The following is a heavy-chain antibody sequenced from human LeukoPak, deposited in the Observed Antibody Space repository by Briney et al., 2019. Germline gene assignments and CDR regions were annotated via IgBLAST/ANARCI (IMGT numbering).Heavy chain of an antibody. CDR1: GYTFTSYY. D-gene: IGHD6-13*01. CDR3: ARDKGYSSSWFAQVFDY. Sequence: ASVKVSCKASGYTFTSYYMHWVRQAPGQGLEWMGIINPSGGSTSYAQKFQGRVTMTTDTSTSTAYMELRSLRSDDTAVYFCARDKGYSSSWFAQVFDYWGQGTLVTVSS. CDR2: INPSGGST. V-gene: IGHV1-46*01. J-gene: IGHJ4*02.